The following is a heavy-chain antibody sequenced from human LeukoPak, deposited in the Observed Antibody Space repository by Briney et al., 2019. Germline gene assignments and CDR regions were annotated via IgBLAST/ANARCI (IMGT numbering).Heavy chain of an antibody. CDR2: INHSGST. CDR1: GGSFSDYY. J-gene: IGHJ4*02. CDR3: ARARHIVVVTAKFDY. D-gene: IGHD2-21*02. V-gene: IGHV4-34*01. Sequence: KPSETLSLTCAVYGGSFSDYYWSWIRQPPGKGLEWIGEINHSGSTNYNPSLKSRVTISVDTSKNQFSLKLSSVTAADTAVYYCARARHIVVVTAKFDYWGQGTLVTVSS.